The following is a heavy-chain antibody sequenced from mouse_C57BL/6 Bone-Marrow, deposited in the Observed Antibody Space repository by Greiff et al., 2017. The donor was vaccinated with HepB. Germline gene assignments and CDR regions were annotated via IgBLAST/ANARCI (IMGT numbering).Heavy chain of an antibody. Sequence: VQLQQSGAELARPGASVKMSCKASGYTFTSYTMHWVKQRPGQGLEWIGYINPSSGYTKYNQKFKDKATLTADKSSSTAYMQLSSLTSEDSAVYYCARYRLAYDAMDYWGQGTSVTVSS. CDR3: ARYRLAYDAMDY. V-gene: IGHV1-4*01. J-gene: IGHJ4*01. D-gene: IGHD4-1*01. CDR1: GYTFTSYT. CDR2: INPSSGYT.